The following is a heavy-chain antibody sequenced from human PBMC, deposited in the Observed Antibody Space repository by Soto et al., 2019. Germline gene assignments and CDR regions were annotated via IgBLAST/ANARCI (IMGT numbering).Heavy chain of an antibody. CDR2: INAGNGNT. CDR3: ARGDGYYYFDY. D-gene: IGHD3-22*01. Sequence: ASVKVSCKASGCTFTSYAMHWVRQAPGQRLEWMGWINAGNGNTKYSQKFQGRVTITRDTSASTAYMELSSLRSEDTAVYYCARGDGYYYFDYWGQGTLVTVSS. CDR1: GCTFTSYA. V-gene: IGHV1-3*01. J-gene: IGHJ4*02.